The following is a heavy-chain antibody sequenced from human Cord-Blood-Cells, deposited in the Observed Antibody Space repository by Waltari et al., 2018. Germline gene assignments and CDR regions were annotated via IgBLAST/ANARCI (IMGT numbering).Heavy chain of an antibody. J-gene: IGHJ4*02. D-gene: IGHD6-19*01. V-gene: IGHV3-53*01. CDR1: GFTASSNY. CDR2: IYSGGST. Sequence: EVQLVGSGGGLIQPGGSLRLSCAASGFTASSNYMRWFRQAPGKGLEWVSVIYSGGSTYYADSVKGRFTISRDNSKNTLYLQMNSLRAEDTAVYYCAREGHSSGWSFDYWGQGTLVTVSS. CDR3: AREGHSSGWSFDY.